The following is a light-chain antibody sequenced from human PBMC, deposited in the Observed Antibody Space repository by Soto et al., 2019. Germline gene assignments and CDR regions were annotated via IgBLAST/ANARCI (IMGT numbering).Light chain of an antibody. J-gene: IGLJ3*02. V-gene: IGLV3-21*02. CDR1: NIGTES. CDR3: QVWDSSRYHPGWV. CDR2: DDS. Sequence: SYVLSQPPSVSVPPGQTARIPCGGDNIGTESVHWYFQKPGQAPVLVVYDDSDRPSGIPERFSGSNSGNMATLTITRVEAGDEADYFCQVWDSSRYHPGWVFGGGTKVTVL.